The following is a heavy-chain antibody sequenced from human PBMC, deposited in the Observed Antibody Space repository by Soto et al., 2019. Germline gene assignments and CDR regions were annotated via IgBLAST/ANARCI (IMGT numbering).Heavy chain of an antibody. CDR1: GGSVSSESYY. CDR3: ARERGDSHWIDP. Sequence: SETLSLTCSVPGGSVSSESYYWSWIRQTPGKGLEWIGNVENSGSTKYNPSLKSRVTISVDTSKNQFSLKLSSVTGADTAVYYCARERGDSHWIDPWGQGTLVTVSS. CDR2: VENSGST. D-gene: IGHD2-21*01. V-gene: IGHV4-61*01. J-gene: IGHJ5*02.